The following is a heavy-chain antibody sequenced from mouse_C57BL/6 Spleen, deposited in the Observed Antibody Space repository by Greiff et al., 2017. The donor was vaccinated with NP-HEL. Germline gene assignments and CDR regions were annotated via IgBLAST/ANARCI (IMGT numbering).Heavy chain of an antibody. Sequence: EVQLVESGGGLVQPKGSLKLSCAASGFTFNTYAMHWVRQAPGKGLEWVARIRSKSSNYATYYADSVKDRFTISRDDSQSMHYLQMNNLKTEDPAMYYGVMEGTTVVAFNYWGQGTTLTVSS. J-gene: IGHJ2*01. CDR3: VMEGTTVVAFNY. CDR2: IRSKSSNYAT. CDR1: GFTFNTYA. D-gene: IGHD1-1*01. V-gene: IGHV10-3*01.